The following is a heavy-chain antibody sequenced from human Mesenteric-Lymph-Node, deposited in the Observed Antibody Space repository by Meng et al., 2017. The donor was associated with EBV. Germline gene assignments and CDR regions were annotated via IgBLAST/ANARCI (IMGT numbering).Heavy chain of an antibody. CDR2: INHSGST. Sequence: QMALQQWGAGLLKPSETLSLTCAFSGGSFSNHYWSWIRQPPGKGLEWIGEINHSGSTSYNPSLKSRVTISVDTAKNQFSLKMSSVTAADTAVYYCARLIVGSLSTFDYWGQGALVTVSS. J-gene: IGHJ4*02. CDR1: GGSFSNHY. D-gene: IGHD1-26*01. V-gene: IGHV4-34*01. CDR3: ARLIVGSLSTFDY.